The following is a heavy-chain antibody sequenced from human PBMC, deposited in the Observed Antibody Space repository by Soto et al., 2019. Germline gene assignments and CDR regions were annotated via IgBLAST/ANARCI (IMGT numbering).Heavy chain of an antibody. J-gene: IGHJ4*02. D-gene: IGHD1-26*01. V-gene: IGHV4-30-4*01. Sequence: SETLSLTCTVSGGSISSGDYYWSWIRQPPGKGLEWIGYIYYSGSTYYNPSLKSRVTISVDTSKNQFSLKLSSVTAADTAVYYCARCGGSWPGLFDYWGQGTLVTVSS. CDR1: GGSISSGDYY. CDR2: IYYSGST. CDR3: ARCGGSWPGLFDY.